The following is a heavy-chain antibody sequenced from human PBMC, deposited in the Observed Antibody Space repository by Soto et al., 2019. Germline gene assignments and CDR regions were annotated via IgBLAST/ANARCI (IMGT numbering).Heavy chain of an antibody. V-gene: IGHV3-30-3*01. D-gene: IGHD3-9*01. CDR1: GVIFSGYA. Sequence: QVQLVESGGGVVQPGRSLRLSCAASGVIFSGYAMHWVRQAPGKGLEWVAGISYDGNTQYYADSVKGRFTVSRDNSNNMLYVQMNNLRDEDTAMYYCAKETNAYEINFWGQGTLVTV. CDR2: ISYDGNTQ. J-gene: IGHJ4*02. CDR3: AKETNAYEINF.